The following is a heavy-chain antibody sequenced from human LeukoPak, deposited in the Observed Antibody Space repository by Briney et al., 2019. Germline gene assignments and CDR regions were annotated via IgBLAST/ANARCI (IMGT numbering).Heavy chain of an antibody. D-gene: IGHD4-17*01. CDR3: ARYLYGDSASYFDF. J-gene: IGHJ4*02. CDR2: IDWGDDK. Sequence: SGPTLVNPTQTLTLTCTFSGFSLDTSGMCVSWIRQPPGKALEWLAFIDWGDDKYYNTSLKSRLTISKDTSKNQVVLTMTSMDPVDTATYFCARYLYGDSASYFDFWGQGSLVIVSS. V-gene: IGHV2-70*01. CDR1: GFSLDTSGMC.